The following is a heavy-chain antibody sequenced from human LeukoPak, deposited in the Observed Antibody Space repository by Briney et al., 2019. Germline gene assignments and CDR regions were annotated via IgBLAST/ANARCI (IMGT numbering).Heavy chain of an antibody. J-gene: IGHJ4*02. CDR3: ARETGCSSSTCYFIDY. D-gene: IGHD2-2*01. V-gene: IGHV4-31*03. Sequence: SEALSLTCTVSGGPISSGGYYWSWIRQQPGKGLEWIGYIFYSGSTYYNPSLKSRVTISVDTSKNQFSLKLSSVTAADTAVYYCARETGCSSSTCYFIDYWGRGTLVTVSS. CDR2: IFYSGST. CDR1: GGPISSGGYY.